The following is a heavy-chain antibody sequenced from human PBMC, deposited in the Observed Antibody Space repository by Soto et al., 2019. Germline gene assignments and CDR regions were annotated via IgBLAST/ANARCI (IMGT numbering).Heavy chain of an antibody. CDR1: GFTFSSYA. V-gene: IGHV3-30*18. Sequence: GGSLRLSCAASGFTFSSYAMSWVRQAPGKGLEWVSIISYDGSKNHHADFVRGRFTISRDNSKNTLYLQMNSLGPEDTAVYYCVKDPGQQWLPNYFDSWGQGTLVTVSS. J-gene: IGHJ4*02. CDR2: ISYDGSKN. D-gene: IGHD6-19*01. CDR3: VKDPGQQWLPNYFDS.